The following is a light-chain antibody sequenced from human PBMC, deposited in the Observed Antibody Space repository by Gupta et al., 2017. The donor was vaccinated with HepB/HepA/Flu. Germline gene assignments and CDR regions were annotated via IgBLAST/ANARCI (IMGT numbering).Light chain of an antibody. Sequence: SGRSSNMGDNFLHWYQKLPARAPQLLIFATNGRPSGVPDRFSGSKSGTSAFLANSGIQAEEEADYYCAAEDARMNGLVFGGGTKLTVL. CDR2: ATN. CDR3: AAEDARMNGLV. CDR1: SSNMGDNF. V-gene: IGLV1-44*01. J-gene: IGLJ3*02.